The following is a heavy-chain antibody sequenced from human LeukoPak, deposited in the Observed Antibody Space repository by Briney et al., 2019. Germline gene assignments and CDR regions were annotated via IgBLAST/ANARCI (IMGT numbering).Heavy chain of an antibody. CDR3: VRIPNSANFPNWFDP. J-gene: IGHJ5*02. CDR2: ISGSSDKI. V-gene: IGHV3-21*01. CDR1: GFTFSTST. D-gene: IGHD4/OR15-4a*01. Sequence: GGSLRLSCAASGFTFSTSTMNWVRQAPGKGLEWMSSISGSSDKIYYADPVKGRFTISRDNAKDSLYLQMNSLRAEDTAMYYCVRIPNSANFPNWFDPWGQGTLVTVSS.